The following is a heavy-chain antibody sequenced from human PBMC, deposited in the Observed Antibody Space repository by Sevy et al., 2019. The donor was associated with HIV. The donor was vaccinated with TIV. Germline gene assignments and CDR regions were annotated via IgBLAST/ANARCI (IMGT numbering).Heavy chain of an antibody. CDR1: GYTLTKLS. CDR3: ATTKDYYDNSGDPFDY. CDR2: FDPEDGET. V-gene: IGHV1-24*01. Sequence: ASVKVSCKVSGYTLTKLSMHWVRQAPGKGLEWMGSFDPEDGETIHALRFQGRLSMTEDTSTETAYMELSSLSSEDTAVYYCATTKDYYDNSGDPFDYWGQGSLVTVSS. D-gene: IGHD3-22*01. J-gene: IGHJ4*02.